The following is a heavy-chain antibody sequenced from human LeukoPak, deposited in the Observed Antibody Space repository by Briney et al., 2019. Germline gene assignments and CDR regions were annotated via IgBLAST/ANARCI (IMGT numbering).Heavy chain of an antibody. J-gene: IGHJ4*02. Sequence: ASVKVSCKAPGGTFSSYAISWVRQAPGQGLEWMGGIIPIFGTANYAQKFQGRVTITADESTSTAYMELSSLRSEDTAVYYCARDPPDYDFWSGYPYYFDYWGQGTLVTVSS. V-gene: IGHV1-69*13. D-gene: IGHD3-3*01. CDR3: ARDPPDYDFWSGYPYYFDY. CDR2: IIPIFGTA. CDR1: GGTFSSYA.